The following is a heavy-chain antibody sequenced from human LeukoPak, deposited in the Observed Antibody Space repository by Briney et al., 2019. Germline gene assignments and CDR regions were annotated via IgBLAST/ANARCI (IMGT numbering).Heavy chain of an antibody. CDR3: ARAVVDTDAFDI. D-gene: IGHD2-15*01. J-gene: IGHJ3*02. CDR2: IDTAGDT. CDR1: GFMFSNYD. V-gene: IGHV3-13*01. Sequence: PGGSLRLSCAASGFMFSNYDMHWVRQGTGKGLEWVSAIDTAGDTYYPGSVKGRFTISRENAKNSLYLQMNSLRAGDTAVYYCARAVVDTDAFDIWGQGTMVTVSS.